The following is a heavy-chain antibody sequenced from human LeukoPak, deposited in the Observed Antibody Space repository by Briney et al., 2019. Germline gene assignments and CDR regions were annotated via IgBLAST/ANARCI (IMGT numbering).Heavy chain of an antibody. Sequence: GGSLRLSCAASGFTFSSYWMGWMRQAPGKGLEWVANIKQDGSQKYYVDSVRGRFTISRDNAKDSLYLQMNSLRAEDTAVYYCATYSSNFFNWGQGTLVTVSS. CDR1: GFTFSSYW. CDR3: ATYSSNFFN. V-gene: IGHV3-7*01. J-gene: IGHJ4*02. D-gene: IGHD6-13*01. CDR2: IKQDGSQK.